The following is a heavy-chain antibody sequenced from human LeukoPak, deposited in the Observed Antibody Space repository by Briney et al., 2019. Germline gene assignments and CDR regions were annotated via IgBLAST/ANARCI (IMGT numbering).Heavy chain of an antibody. J-gene: IGHJ4*02. CDR2: ISGSGGST. V-gene: IGHV3-23*01. CDR1: GFTFSSYA. Sequence: PGGSLRLSCAASGFTFSSYAMSWFRQAPGKGLEGVSAISGSGGSTYYADSVKGRFTISRDNSKNTLYLQMNSLRAEDTAVYYCASSDTAPGHDYWGQGTLVTVSS. D-gene: IGHD5-18*01. CDR3: ASSDTAPGHDY.